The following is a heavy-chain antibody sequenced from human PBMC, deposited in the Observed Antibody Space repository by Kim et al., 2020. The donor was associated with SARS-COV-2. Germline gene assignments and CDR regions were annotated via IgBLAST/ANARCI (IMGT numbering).Heavy chain of an antibody. CDR1: GFTFSSYG. Sequence: GGSLRLSCAASGFTFSSYGMHWVRQAPGKGLEWVAVISYDGSNKYYADSVKGRFTISRDNSKNTLYLQMNSLRAEDTAVYYCAKEAAFQWELLRYFDYWGQGTLVTVSS. CDR2: ISYDGSNK. V-gene: IGHV3-30*18. CDR3: AKEAAFQWELLRYFDY. D-gene: IGHD1-26*01. J-gene: IGHJ4*02.